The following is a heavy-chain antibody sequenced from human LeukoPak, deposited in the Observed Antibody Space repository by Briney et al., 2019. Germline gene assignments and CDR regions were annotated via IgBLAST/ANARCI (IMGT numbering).Heavy chain of an antibody. CDR2: ISASGGST. CDR1: GFTLSSYA. V-gene: IGHV3-23*01. CDR3: AKVMKGSERLTMVRGVIIKTAGLYYMDV. J-gene: IGHJ6*03. D-gene: IGHD3-10*01. Sequence: GGSLRLXCAASGFTLSSYAMSWVRQAPGKGLEWVSSISASGGSTNYADSVKGRFTISRDNSKNTVYLQMNSLRAEDTAVYYCAKVMKGSERLTMVRGVIIKTAGLYYMDVWGKGTTVTVSS.